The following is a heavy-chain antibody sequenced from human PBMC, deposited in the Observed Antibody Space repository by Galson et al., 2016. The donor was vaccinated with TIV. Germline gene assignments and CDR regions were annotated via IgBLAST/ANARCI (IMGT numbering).Heavy chain of an antibody. J-gene: IGHJ4*02. Sequence: SVKVSCKASGGTFISYTLSWVRQAPGQGLEWMGRINPVLGMTNYAQKFQGRVTITADRFTGTAYLELSSLKPGDTAVYYCARADSVDISSTEYWGQGTLVTVSS. V-gene: IGHV1-69*02. CDR3: ARADSVDISSTEY. CDR1: GGTFISYT. D-gene: IGHD3-9*01. CDR2: INPVLGMT.